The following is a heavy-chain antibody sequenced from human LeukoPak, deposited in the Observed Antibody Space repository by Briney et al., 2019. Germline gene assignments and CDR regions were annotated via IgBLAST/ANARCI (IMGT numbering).Heavy chain of an antibody. CDR3: ATSIAGSRYYFDY. CDR1: GFTFSSYA. CDR2: ISYDGSNK. Sequence: GGSLRLSCAASGFTFSSYAMHWVRQAPGKGLEWVAVISYDGSNKYYADSVKGRFTISRDNSKNTLYLQMNSLRAEDTAVYYCATSIAGSRYYFDYWGQGTLVTVSS. D-gene: IGHD6-6*01. V-gene: IGHV3-30-3*01. J-gene: IGHJ4*02.